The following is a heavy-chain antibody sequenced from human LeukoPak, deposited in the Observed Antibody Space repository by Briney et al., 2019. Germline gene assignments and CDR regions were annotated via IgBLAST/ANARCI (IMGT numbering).Heavy chain of an antibody. V-gene: IGHV3-30-3*01. J-gene: IGHJ4*02. CDR1: GFTFSSYA. CDR3: ARDRREYSYGPFDY. D-gene: IGHD5-18*01. Sequence: GGSLRLSCAASGFTFSSYAMHWVRQAPGKGLEWVAVISYDGSNKYYADSVKGRFTISRDNSKNTLYLQMNSLRAEDTAVYYCARDRREYSYGPFDYWGQGTLVTVSS. CDR2: ISYDGSNK.